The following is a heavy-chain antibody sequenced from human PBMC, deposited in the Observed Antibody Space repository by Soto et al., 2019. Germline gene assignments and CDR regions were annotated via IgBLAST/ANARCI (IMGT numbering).Heavy chain of an antibody. CDR1: GGSISSGGYY. CDR2: IYYSGST. Sequence: RSLTCTVSGGSISSGGYYWSWIRQHPGKGLEWIGYIYYSGSTYYNPSLKSRVTISVDTSKNQFSLKLSSVTAADTAVYYCATAPSIARPGSDAFDIWGQGTMVTVSS. D-gene: IGHD6-6*01. J-gene: IGHJ3*02. V-gene: IGHV4-31*03. CDR3: ATAPSIARPGSDAFDI.